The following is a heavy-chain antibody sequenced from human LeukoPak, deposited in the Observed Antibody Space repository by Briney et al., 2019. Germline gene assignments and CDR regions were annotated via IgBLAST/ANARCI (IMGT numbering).Heavy chain of an antibody. Sequence: GGSLRLSCSASGFTFSDYWMMWVRQAPGKGLEWVSAISGSGGSTYYADSVKGRFTISRDNSKNTLYLQMNSLRAEDTAVYYCAKDPYGSGSYPNYFDYWGQGTLVTVSS. CDR1: GFTFSDYW. D-gene: IGHD3-10*01. V-gene: IGHV3-23*01. J-gene: IGHJ4*02. CDR2: ISGSGGST. CDR3: AKDPYGSGSYPNYFDY.